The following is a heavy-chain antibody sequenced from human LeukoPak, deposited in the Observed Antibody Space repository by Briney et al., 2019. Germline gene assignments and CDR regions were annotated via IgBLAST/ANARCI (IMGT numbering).Heavy chain of an antibody. J-gene: IGHJ6*02. Sequence: GGSLRLSCAASGFTVSDNYMSWVRQAPGKGLEWVSVIYSGGSTYYADSVKGRFTISRDNSKNTLYLQMNSLRAEDTAVYYCARDDSSGYYYGDYYYGMDVWGQGTTVTVSS. CDR3: ARDDSSGYYYGDYYYGMDV. D-gene: IGHD3-22*01. CDR1: GFTVSDNY. V-gene: IGHV3-53*01. CDR2: IYSGGST.